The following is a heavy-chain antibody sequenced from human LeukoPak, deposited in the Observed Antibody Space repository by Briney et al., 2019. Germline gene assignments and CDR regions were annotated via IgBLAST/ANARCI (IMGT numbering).Heavy chain of an antibody. CDR3: ASRDACSGDICYGLGY. D-gene: IGHD2-15*01. Sequence: GGSLRLSCAASGFTFSSYSMNWVRQAPGKGLEWVSSISSSSSYIYYADSVKGRFTISRDNAKNSLYLQMNSLRAEDTAVYYCASRDACSGDICYGLGYWGQGTLVTVST. J-gene: IGHJ4*02. CDR2: ISSSSSYI. V-gene: IGHV3-21*01. CDR1: GFTFSSYS.